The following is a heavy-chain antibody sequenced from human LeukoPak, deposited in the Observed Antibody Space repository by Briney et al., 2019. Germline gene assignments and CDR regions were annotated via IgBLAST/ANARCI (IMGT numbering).Heavy chain of an antibody. CDR3: ARAGFLNAFDI. Sequence: PSETLSLTCTVSGGSISSYYWSWIRQPPGKGLEWIGYIYYSGSGNYNPSLKSRVTISVDTSKNQFSLKVSSVTAADTAVYYCARAGFLNAFDIWGRGTMVTVSS. J-gene: IGHJ3*02. CDR1: GGSISSYY. V-gene: IGHV4-59*01. CDR2: IYYSGSG.